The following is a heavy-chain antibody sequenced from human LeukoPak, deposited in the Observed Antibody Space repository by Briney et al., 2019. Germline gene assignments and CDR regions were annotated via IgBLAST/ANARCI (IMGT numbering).Heavy chain of an antibody. J-gene: IGHJ4*02. V-gene: IGHV3-48*04. CDR2: ISTSSGTI. D-gene: IGHD5-12*01. Sequence: PGGSLRLSCAASGFTFSSYSMNWVRQAPGKGLEWVSYISTSSGTIYYTDSVRGRFTISRDNAKNSLYLQMNSLRAEDTALYYCAHSSGYAYGLDSWGQGTLVTVSS. CDR1: GFTFSSYS. CDR3: AHSSGYAYGLDS.